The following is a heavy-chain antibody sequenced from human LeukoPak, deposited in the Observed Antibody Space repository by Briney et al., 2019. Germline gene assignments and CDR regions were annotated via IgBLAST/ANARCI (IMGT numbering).Heavy chain of an antibody. D-gene: IGHD6-19*01. CDR1: GGSISSGDYY. CDR3: ARDLAVAGHFYGMDV. CDR2: IYYSGST. Sequence: SETLSLTCTVSGGSISSGDYYWSWIRQPPGKGLEWIGYIYYSGSTNYNPSLKSRVTISVDTSKNQFSLKLSSVTAADTAVYYCARDLAVAGHFYGMDVWGQGTTVTVSS. V-gene: IGHV4-61*08. J-gene: IGHJ6*02.